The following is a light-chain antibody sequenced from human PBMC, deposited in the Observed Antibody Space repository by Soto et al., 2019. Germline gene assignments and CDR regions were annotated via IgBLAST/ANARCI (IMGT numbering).Light chain of an antibody. V-gene: IGKV1-8*01. CDR2: AAS. Sequence: AIRMTQSPSSLSASTGDRVTITCRASQGISSYLAWYQQKPGKAPKLLIYAASTLQSGVPSRFSGSGSGTDFTLTISCLQPDDFATYYCQQYKSYSATFGQGTKVDIK. J-gene: IGKJ1*01. CDR1: QGISSY. CDR3: QQYKSYSAT.